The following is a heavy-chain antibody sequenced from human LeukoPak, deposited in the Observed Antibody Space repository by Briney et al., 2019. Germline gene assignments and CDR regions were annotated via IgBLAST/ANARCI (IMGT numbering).Heavy chain of an antibody. D-gene: IGHD5-18*01. CDR2: ISSSSSTI. V-gene: IGHV3-48*01. CDR1: GFTFSSYE. J-gene: IGHJ4*02. Sequence: GGSLRLSCAASGFTFSSYEMNWVRQAPGKGLEWVSYISSSSSTIYYADSVKGRFTISRDNAKNSLYLQMNSLRAEDTAVYYCARDTYSYGNELPYLFDYWGQGTLVTVSS. CDR3: ARDTYSYGNELPYLFDY.